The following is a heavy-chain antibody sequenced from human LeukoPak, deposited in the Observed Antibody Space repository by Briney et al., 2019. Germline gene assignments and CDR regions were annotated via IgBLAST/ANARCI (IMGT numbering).Heavy chain of an antibody. CDR3: ARSPFYCSSTSCLSGYYYYMDV. D-gene: IGHD2-2*01. Sequence: SETLSLTCTVSGGSISSGGYYWIWIRQPPGKGLEWIGYIYHSGSTYYNPSLKSRVTISVDRSKNQFSLKLSSVTAADTAVYYCARSPFYCSSTSCLSGYYYYMDVWGKGTTVTVSS. J-gene: IGHJ6*03. V-gene: IGHV4-30-2*01. CDR2: IYHSGST. CDR1: GGSISSGGYY.